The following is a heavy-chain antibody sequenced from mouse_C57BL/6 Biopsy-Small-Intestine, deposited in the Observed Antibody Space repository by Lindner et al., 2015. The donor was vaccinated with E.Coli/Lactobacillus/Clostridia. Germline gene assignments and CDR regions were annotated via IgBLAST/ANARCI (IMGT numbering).Heavy chain of an antibody. CDR1: GYTFTDYN. J-gene: IGHJ2*01. D-gene: IGHD1-1*01. CDR3: ARTYYYGSSYDY. CDR2: INPNNGGT. V-gene: IGHV1-18*01. Sequence: VQLQESGPELVKPGASVKIPCKASGYTFTDYNMDWVKQSHGKSLEWIGDINPNNGGTIYNQKFKGKATLTVDKSSSTAYMELRSLTSEDTAVYYCARTYYYGSSYDYWGQGTTLTVSS.